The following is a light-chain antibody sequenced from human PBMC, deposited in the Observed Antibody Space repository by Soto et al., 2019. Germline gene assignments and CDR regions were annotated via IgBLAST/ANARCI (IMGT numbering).Light chain of an antibody. CDR3: QQYKGYSWT. CDR2: DAS. CDR1: QSISTW. Sequence: DIQMTQFPSTLSASVGDSVTVICRASQSISTWLAWYQQKPGKAPKLLIYDASSLQNGAPSRFSGSGSGTEFTLSISSLQPDDFATYFCQQYKGYSWTFGQGTKVDIK. J-gene: IGKJ1*01. V-gene: IGKV1-5*02.